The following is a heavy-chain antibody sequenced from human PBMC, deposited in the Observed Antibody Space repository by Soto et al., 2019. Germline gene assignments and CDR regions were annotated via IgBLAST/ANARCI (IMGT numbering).Heavy chain of an antibody. CDR2: IIPVFGTP. CDR3: ARGVALSTSWYWGDGLDS. V-gene: IGHV1-69*06. D-gene: IGHD6-13*01. J-gene: IGHJ4*02. Sequence: QVQLEQSGSEVKKSGSSVKVSCKASGYSFSSHAITWVRQAPGQGLEWMGGIIPVFGTPSYAQKFQGRVTISADKSMNTSYLELRSLRSEDTAVYYCARGVALSTSWYWGDGLDSWGQGTQVTVSS. CDR1: GYSFSSHA.